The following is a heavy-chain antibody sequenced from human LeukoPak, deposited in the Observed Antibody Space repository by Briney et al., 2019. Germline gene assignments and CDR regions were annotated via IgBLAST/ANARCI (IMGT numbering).Heavy chain of an antibody. D-gene: IGHD2-15*01. CDR3: AKDRDCSGGSCYSAFDY. CDR2: ISGSGDII. Sequence: GGSLRLSCAASGFTFSSYAMSWVRQAPGKGLECVSIISGSGDIIYYADSEKGRFTISGDNSKNTLYLQMTSLRAEDTAIYYCAKDRDCSGGSCYSAFDYWGQGTLVTVSS. CDR1: GFTFSSYA. J-gene: IGHJ4*02. V-gene: IGHV3-23*01.